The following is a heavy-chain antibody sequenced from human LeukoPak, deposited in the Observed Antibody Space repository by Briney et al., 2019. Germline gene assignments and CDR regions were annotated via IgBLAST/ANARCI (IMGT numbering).Heavy chain of an antibody. Sequence: GGSLRLSCAASGFTFSSYSMNWVRQAPGKGLEWVSSISSTSTYIYHADSVKGRFTISRDNAKNSLYLQMNSLRAEDTAVYYCARAQYCSGGSCYISYYYYYGMDVWGQGTTVTVSS. V-gene: IGHV3-21*01. J-gene: IGHJ6*02. CDR1: GFTFSSYS. D-gene: IGHD2-15*01. CDR3: ARAQYCSGGSCYISYYYYYGMDV. CDR2: ISSTSTYI.